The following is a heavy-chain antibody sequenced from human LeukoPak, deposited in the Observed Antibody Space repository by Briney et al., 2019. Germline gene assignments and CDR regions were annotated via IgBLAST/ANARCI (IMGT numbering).Heavy chain of an antibody. Sequence: GRSLRLSCAAFGFTFSSYAMHWVRQAPGKGLEWVAVISYDGSNKYYADSVKGRFTISRDNSKNTLYLQMNSLRAEDTAVYYCARDRAPGYCSGGSCYSGYYYYGMDVWGQGTTVTVSS. CDR3: ARDRAPGYCSGGSCYSGYYYYGMDV. CDR2: ISYDGSNK. V-gene: IGHV3-30-3*01. CDR1: GFTFSSYA. J-gene: IGHJ6*02. D-gene: IGHD2-15*01.